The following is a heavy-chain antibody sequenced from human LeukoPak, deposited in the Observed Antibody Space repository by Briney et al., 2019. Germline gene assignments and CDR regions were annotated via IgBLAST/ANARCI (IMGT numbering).Heavy chain of an antibody. CDR1: GFTVSSNY. D-gene: IGHD6-19*01. CDR3: ARVSSDSNGWYEFDY. CDR2: IYSGGTT. V-gene: IGHV3-53*01. J-gene: IGHJ4*02. Sequence: GGSLRLSCAASGFTVSSNYMSWVRQAPGKGLEWASVIYSGGTTYYADSVKGRFTISRDNSKNTLYLQMNSLRAEDTAVYYCARVSSDSNGWYEFDYWGQGTLVTVSS.